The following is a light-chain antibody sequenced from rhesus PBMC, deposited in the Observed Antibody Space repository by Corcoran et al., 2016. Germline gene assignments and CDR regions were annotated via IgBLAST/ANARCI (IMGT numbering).Light chain of an antibody. J-gene: IGKJ1*01. CDR2: GAS. CDR1: QGITND. Sequence: DIQMTQSPSSLSASVGDRVTITCRASQGITNDLVWYHQKPGDTPKLLIYGASSLQSGIPSRFSGSGSGTDFTLTISSLQPEDFATYYCQHYYSTPWTFGQGTEVEIK. CDR3: QHYYSTPWT. V-gene: IGKV1-21*01.